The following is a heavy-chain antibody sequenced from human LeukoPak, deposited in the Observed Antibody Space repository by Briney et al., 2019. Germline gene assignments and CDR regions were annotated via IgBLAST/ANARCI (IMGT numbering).Heavy chain of an antibody. CDR1: GFTFSSYW. Sequence: GGSLRLSCAASGFTFSSYWMHWVRQAPGKGLEWIAAVSYDGSNKYYADSVRGRLTISRDNSKNTLYLQMNSLRAEDTAVYYCARAGRADGDYHYFDYWGQGTLVTVSS. V-gene: IGHV3-30*03. D-gene: IGHD4-17*01. CDR2: VSYDGSNK. J-gene: IGHJ4*02. CDR3: ARAGRADGDYHYFDY.